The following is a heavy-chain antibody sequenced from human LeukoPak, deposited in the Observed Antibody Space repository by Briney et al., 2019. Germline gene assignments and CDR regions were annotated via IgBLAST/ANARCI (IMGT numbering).Heavy chain of an antibody. J-gene: IGHJ4*02. CDR2: IYYSGST. V-gene: IGHV4-59*08. CDR3: ASAYYGSGSYFDY. Sequence: NPSETLSLTCTVSGGSISSYYWSWIRQPPGKGLEWIGYIYYSGSTNYNPSLKSRVTISVDTSKNQFSLKLSSVTAADTAVYYCASAYYGSGSYFDYWGQGTLVTVSP. CDR1: GGSISSYY. D-gene: IGHD3-10*01.